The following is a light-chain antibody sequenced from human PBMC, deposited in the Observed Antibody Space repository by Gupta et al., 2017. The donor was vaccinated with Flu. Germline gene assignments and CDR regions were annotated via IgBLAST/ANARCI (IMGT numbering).Light chain of an antibody. V-gene: IGKV1-33*01. J-gene: IGKJ2*01. CDR3: LQYDIDPFT. Sequence: RVTITCQASQGIRNYLNWYQQRPGKAPKLLIYDVFNLEIGVPSRFSGSGSGTDFTFTISSLQPEDIATYYCLQYDIDPFTFGQGTKLEIK. CDR1: QGIRNY. CDR2: DVF.